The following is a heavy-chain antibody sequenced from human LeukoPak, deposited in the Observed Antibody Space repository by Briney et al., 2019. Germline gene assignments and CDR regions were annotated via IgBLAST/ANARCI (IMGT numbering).Heavy chain of an antibody. D-gene: IGHD3-3*01. Sequence: GGSLRLSCAASGFTFSSYSMNWVRQAPGKGLEWVSSISSSSYIYYADPVKGRFTISRDNAKNSLYLQMNSLRAEDTAVYYCARGRVVIMGDYFDYWGQGTLVTVSS. CDR3: ARGRVVIMGDYFDY. CDR2: ISSSSYI. V-gene: IGHV3-21*01. CDR1: GFTFSSYS. J-gene: IGHJ4*02.